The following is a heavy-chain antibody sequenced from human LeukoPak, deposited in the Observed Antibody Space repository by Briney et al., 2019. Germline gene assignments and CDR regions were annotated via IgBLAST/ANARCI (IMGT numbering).Heavy chain of an antibody. CDR1: GFTFSNYW. D-gene: IGHD6-6*01. CDR3: ARLYSSSSGLRASDY. Sequence: GGSLRLSCAASGFTFSNYWMHWVRQAPGKGLVWVSRINTDGSSTDYADSVKGRFTISRDNAKNTLYLQMNSLRAEDTAVYYCARLYSSSSGLRASDYWGQGTLVTVSS. J-gene: IGHJ4*02. CDR2: INTDGSST. V-gene: IGHV3-74*01.